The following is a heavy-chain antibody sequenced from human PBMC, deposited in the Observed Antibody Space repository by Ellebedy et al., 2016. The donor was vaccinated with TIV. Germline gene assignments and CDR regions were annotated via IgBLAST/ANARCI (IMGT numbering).Heavy chain of an antibody. CDR1: GGSISNYY. CDR3: ASGGGSGYFDL. V-gene: IGHV4-59*01. D-gene: IGHD3-10*01. CDR2: IYYSGST. J-gene: IGHJ2*01. Sequence: MPSETLSLTCTISGGSISNYYWSWIRQPPGKGLEWIGYIYYSGSTNYNPSLKSRVTISEETSKSQFSLKLSSVPAADTAVYYGASGGGSGYFDLWGRGTLVTVSS.